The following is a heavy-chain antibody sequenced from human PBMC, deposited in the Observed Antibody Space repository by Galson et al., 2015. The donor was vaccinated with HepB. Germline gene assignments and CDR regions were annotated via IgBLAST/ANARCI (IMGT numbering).Heavy chain of an antibody. CDR3: ARGPFGVVRF. V-gene: IGHV4-4*02. J-gene: IGHJ4*02. D-gene: IGHD3-3*01. Sequence: SETLSLTCVVSGDSISSSNWWNWVRQPPGKGLEWIGEIYHSGSTDYNPSLKSRVTISMDKSKNQFSLKLNSATVADTAVYYCARGPFGVVRFWGQGTLVTVSS. CDR2: IYHSGST. CDR1: GDSISSSNW.